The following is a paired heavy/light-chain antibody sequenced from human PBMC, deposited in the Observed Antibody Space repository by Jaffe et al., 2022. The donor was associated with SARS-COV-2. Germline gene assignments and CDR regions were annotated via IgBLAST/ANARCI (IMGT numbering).Heavy chain of an antibody. D-gene: IGHD5-18*01. CDR2: IYTTGST. CDR1: GGSINSGSHY. Sequence: QVQLQESGPGLVKASQTLSLTCTVSGGSINSGSHYWSWIRQPAGKGLEWVGLIYTTGSTNYNPSLKSRVTISVATSKNQFSLKLTSVTAADTAVYYCARTGYSPGYRVGNWFDTWGQGTLVTVSS. CDR3: ARTGYSPGYRVGNWFDT. J-gene: IGHJ5*02. V-gene: IGHV4-61*02.
Light chain of an antibody. CDR3: SSYTDSGTLYV. CDR1: SSDVGGYNY. CDR2: DVS. V-gene: IGLV2-14*01. J-gene: IGLJ1*01. Sequence: QSALTQPASVSGSPGQSITISCTGTSSDVGGYNYVSWYQQHPGKAPQLMIYDVSNRPSGVSNRFSGSKSGNTASLTISGLQAQDEATYSCSSYTDSGTLYVFGTGTKVTVL.